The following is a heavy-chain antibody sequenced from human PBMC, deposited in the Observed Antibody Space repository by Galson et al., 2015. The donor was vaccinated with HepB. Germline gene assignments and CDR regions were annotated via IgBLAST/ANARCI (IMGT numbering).Heavy chain of an antibody. Sequence: SVKVSCKASGYTFTSYAMNWVRQAPGQGLEWMGWINTHTGNPTYAQGFTGRFVFSLDTSVSTAYLQISSLKAEDTAVYYCASELRGYCSGGSCYWGHWGQASRVTVSS. CDR2: INTHTGNP. J-gene: IGHJ4*02. CDR1: GYTFTSYA. D-gene: IGHD2-15*01. CDR3: ASELRGYCSGGSCYWGH. V-gene: IGHV7-4-1*02.